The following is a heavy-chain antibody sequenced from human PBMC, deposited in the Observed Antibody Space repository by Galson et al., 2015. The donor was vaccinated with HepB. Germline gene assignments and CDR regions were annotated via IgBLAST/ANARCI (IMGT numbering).Heavy chain of an antibody. J-gene: IGHJ4*02. D-gene: IGHD1-26*01. CDR1: GLTLSTYA. Sequence: LRLSCAVSGLTLSTYAMSWVRQAPGKGLEWVSSISDSGGDTSYANSVKGRFTISRDNSKKTVYLQMNSLRAEDTAVYYCAKDSAWELLGNYFDYWGQGTLVTVSS. V-gene: IGHV3-23*01. CDR2: ISDSGGDT. CDR3: AKDSAWELLGNYFDY.